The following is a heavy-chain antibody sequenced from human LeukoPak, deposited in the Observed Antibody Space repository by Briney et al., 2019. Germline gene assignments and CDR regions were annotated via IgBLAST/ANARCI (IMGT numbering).Heavy chain of an antibody. J-gene: IGHJ3*02. D-gene: IGHD3-10*01. V-gene: IGHV3-7*01. CDR3: ARDRDVFRIRGCAFDI. CDR1: EFTFGTFW. Sequence: GGSLRLPGSASEFTFGTFWMGWARRLQGKGPEGVANKKQDGSEKYYVDSVKGRFTISRDNAKNSLYLQMNSLRAEDTAVYYCARDRDVFRIRGCAFDIWGQGTMVTASS. CDR2: KKQDGSEK.